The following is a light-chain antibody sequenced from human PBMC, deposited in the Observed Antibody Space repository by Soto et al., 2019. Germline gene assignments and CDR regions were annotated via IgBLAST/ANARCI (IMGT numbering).Light chain of an antibody. J-gene: IGKJ4*01. CDR2: AAS. CDR3: QQANSFPLT. V-gene: IGKV1-12*01. CDR1: QDISIW. Sequence: DIPMTQSPSSVSASVGDRVTITCRASQDISIWLAWFQQRPGQAPKLLIYAASGFQAGVPSRFSGSGSGTDFTLTISSLQPEDFATYYCQQANSFPLTFGGGTKVEIK.